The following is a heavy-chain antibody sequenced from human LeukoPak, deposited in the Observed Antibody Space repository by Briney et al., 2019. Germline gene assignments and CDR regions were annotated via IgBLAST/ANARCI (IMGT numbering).Heavy chain of an antibody. V-gene: IGHV3-7*01. CDR3: ARDDYYDSSGFDC. J-gene: IGHJ4*02. D-gene: IGHD3-22*01. Sequence: GGSLRLSCAASGCTFSSYWMSWVRQAPGKGLEWVGEIKQDGSEKYYVGSVTGQFTISRDHAKDSLYLQMNSLRAEDTAVYYCARDDYYDSSGFDCWGQGTLVTVSS. CDR1: GCTFSSYW. CDR2: IKQDGSEK.